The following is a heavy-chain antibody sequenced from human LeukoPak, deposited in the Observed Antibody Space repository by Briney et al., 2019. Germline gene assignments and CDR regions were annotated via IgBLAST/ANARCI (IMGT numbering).Heavy chain of an antibody. CDR1: GFTFSSYE. D-gene: IGHD3-22*01. Sequence: GGSLRLSCAASGFTFSSYEMNWVRQAPGKGLEWVSHISSSGSTIYYADSVKGRFTISRDNAKNSLYLQMNSLRAEDTAVYYCARGQLDYDSSGYYYGYWFDPWGQGTLVTVSS. CDR2: ISSSGSTI. V-gene: IGHV3-48*03. CDR3: ARGQLDYDSSGYYYGYWFDP. J-gene: IGHJ5*02.